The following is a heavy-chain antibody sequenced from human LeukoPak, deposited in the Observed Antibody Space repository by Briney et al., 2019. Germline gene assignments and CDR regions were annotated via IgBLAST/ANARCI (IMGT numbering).Heavy chain of an antibody. CDR3: ARDPGSSWLEYYYYGMDV. Sequence: SVKVSCKASGGTFSSYAISWVRQAPGQGLEWMGRIIPILGIANYAQKFQGRVTITADKSTSTAYMELSSLRSEDTAVYYCARDPGSSWLEYYYYGMDVWGQGTTVTVS. J-gene: IGHJ6*02. CDR2: IIPILGIA. D-gene: IGHD6-13*01. CDR1: GGTFSSYA. V-gene: IGHV1-69*04.